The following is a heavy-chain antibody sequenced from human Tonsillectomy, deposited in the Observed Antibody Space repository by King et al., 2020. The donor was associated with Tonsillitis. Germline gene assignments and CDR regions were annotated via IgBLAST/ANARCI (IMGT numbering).Heavy chain of an antibody. CDR3: GSREDSWYMDV. Sequence: QLVQSGAEVKKPGSSVKVSCKASGGTFSTDAISWVRQAPGQGLEWMGGIIPIIGTANYAQKFQGRVTITADESTSTAYMELNSLRFDDTAVYYCGSREDSWYMDVWGKGTTVTVSS. V-gene: IGHV1-69*01. CDR2: IIPIIGTA. CDR1: GGTFSTDA. D-gene: IGHD2-15*01. J-gene: IGHJ6*03.